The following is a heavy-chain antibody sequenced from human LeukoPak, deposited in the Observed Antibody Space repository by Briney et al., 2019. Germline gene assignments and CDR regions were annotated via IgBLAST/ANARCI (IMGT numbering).Heavy chain of an antibody. CDR1: GYTFTGYY. CDR2: INPNSGGT. D-gene: IGHD4-17*01. J-gene: IGHJ3*02. Sequence: ASVKVSCKASGYTFTGYYMHWVRQAPGQGHEWMGWINPNSGGTNYAQKFQGRVTMTRDTSISTAYMELSRLRSDDTAVYYCARALTTVTIDAFDIWGQGTMVTVSS. CDR3: ARALTTVTIDAFDI. V-gene: IGHV1-2*02.